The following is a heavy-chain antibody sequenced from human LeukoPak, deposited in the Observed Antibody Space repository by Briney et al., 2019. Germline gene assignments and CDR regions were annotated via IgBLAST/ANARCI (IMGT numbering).Heavy chain of an antibody. CDR3: ARAPSSYESGNGYPNLGWLDP. J-gene: IGHJ5*02. Sequence: PSETLSLTCKVSGYPIGLDYYWVWIRQAPGRGLQWIGGFHMGRMQYNSSLKSRVTISIDSSKNQFSLRMWPVTAADTAFYFCARAPSSYESGNGYPNLGWLDPWGQGALVTVSS. D-gene: IGHD5-24*01. CDR1: GYPIGLDYY. V-gene: IGHV4-38-2*02. CDR2: FHMGRM.